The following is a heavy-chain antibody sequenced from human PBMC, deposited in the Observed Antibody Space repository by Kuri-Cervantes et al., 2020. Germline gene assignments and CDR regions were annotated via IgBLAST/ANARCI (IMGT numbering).Heavy chain of an antibody. J-gene: IGHJ4*02. V-gene: IGHV3-7*01. D-gene: IGHD4-23*01. CDR1: GFTFSVYW. CDR3: AKWASGGNAPGDY. Sequence: GESLKISCAASGFTFSVYWMSWVRQAPGKGLEWAANIKEDGSQKYYVDSVKGRFTISRDNVENSLYLQMNSLRAEDTAVYYCAKWASGGNAPGDYWGQGTLVTVSS. CDR2: IKEDGSQK.